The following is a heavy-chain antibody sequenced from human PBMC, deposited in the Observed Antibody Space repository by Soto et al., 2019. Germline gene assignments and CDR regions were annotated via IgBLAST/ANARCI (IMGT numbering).Heavy chain of an antibody. CDR1: GYTFTGYY. V-gene: IGHV1-46*01. D-gene: IGHD1-26*01. CDR2: MNPTGGST. J-gene: IGHJ4*02. CDR3: ARDSGSYFNFDY. Sequence: QVQLVQSGAEVKKPGAAVKVSCRASGYTFTGYYMHWVRQAPGQGLEWMGIMNPTGGSTTYAQKFQGRVTMTRDTSTSTVYMELSSLRSEDTAVYYCARDSGSYFNFDYWGQGTLVTVSS.